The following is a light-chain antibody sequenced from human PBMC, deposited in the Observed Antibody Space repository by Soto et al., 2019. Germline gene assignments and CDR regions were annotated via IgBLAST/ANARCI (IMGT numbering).Light chain of an antibody. V-gene: IGKV3-20*01. CDR2: GAS. CDR1: QSVSSSY. Sequence: EIVLTQSPGTLSLSPGERGTLSCRASQSVSSSYLAWYQQKPGQAPRLLIYGASSRATGIPDRFSGSGSGTDFTLTISRLEPEDFAVYYCQQYGRSPLTFGPGTRWVS. J-gene: IGKJ3*01. CDR3: QQYGRSPLT.